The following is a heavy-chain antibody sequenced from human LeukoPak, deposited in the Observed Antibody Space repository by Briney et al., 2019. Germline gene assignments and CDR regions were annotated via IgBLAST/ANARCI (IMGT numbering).Heavy chain of an antibody. CDR1: GGTFSSYA. V-gene: IGHV1-69*05. CDR3: STSLVGAFDY. D-gene: IGHD1-26*01. J-gene: IGHJ4*02. CDR2: IIPIFGTA. Sequence: ASVKVSCKASGGTFSSYAISWVRQAPGQGLEWMGGIIPIFGTANYAQKFQGRVTITTDESTSTAYMELSSLRSEDTAVYYCSTSLVGAFDYWGQGTLVTVSS.